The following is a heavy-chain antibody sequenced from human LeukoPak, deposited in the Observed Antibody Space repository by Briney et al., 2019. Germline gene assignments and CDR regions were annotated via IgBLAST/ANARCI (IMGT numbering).Heavy chain of an antibody. Sequence: GSLRLSCAASGFTFSDYYMSWIRQAPGKGLEWVSYLSSSGSSIYYADSAKGRFTISRNNAKNSLFLQMNSLRAEDTAVYYCARVADSWPGYYYYFMDVWGKGTTVTVSS. D-gene: IGHD6-13*01. CDR2: LSSSGSSI. V-gene: IGHV3-11*01. CDR1: GFTFSDYY. CDR3: ARVADSWPGYYYYFMDV. J-gene: IGHJ6*03.